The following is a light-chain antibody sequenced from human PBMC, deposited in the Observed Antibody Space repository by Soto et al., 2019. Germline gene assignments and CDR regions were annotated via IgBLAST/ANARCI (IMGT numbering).Light chain of an antibody. CDR1: QSVTSKY. CDR2: GAS. V-gene: IGKV3-20*01. Sequence: EIVLTQSRGALYLSPGERATLSCTSSQSVTSKYLAWYQQIPGQGSRVLIFGASSRATGIRDKFSVSGSGTDFTLTIRRLEPDDLPVYYCQHYGSLSWKLSQGTKVDIK. CDR3: QHYGSLSWK. J-gene: IGKJ1*01.